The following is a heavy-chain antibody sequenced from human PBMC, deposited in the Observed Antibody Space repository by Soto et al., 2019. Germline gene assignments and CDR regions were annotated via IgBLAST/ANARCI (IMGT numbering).Heavy chain of an antibody. CDR2: ISWNSETI. CDR1: GFTVDDYA. Sequence: GGSLKLSCAAPGFTVDDYAMHWVRQAPGKGLEWVSGISWNSETIDYSDSVKGRFTISRDNAKSSLFLQMNSLRPDDTALYYCANDMKWGGMTTIHYFDFWGQGTLVTVSS. D-gene: IGHD4-17*01. V-gene: IGHV3-9*01. CDR3: ANDMKWGGMTTIHYFDF. J-gene: IGHJ4*02.